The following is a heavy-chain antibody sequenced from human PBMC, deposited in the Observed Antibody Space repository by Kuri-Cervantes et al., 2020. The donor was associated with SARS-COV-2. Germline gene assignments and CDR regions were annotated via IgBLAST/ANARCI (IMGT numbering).Heavy chain of an antibody. CDR3: ARDEEGGCSSTSCFLYGYGMDV. CDR1: GFTFSSYS. V-gene: IGHV3-21*01. Sequence: EGSLRLSCAASGFTFSSYSMNWVRQAPGKGLEWVSSISSSSSYIYYADSVKGRFTISRDNAKNSLYLQINSLRAEDTAVYYCARDEEGGCSSTSCFLYGYGMDVWGQGTTVTVSS. J-gene: IGHJ6*02. CDR2: ISSSSSYI. D-gene: IGHD2-2*01.